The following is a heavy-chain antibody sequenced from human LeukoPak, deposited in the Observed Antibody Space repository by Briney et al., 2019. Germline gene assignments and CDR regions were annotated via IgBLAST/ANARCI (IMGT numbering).Heavy chain of an antibody. CDR1: GGSISSYY. CDR3: AREPHITMVRGIPNAFDI. Sequence: SETLSLTCTVSGGSISSYYWCWIRQPPGKGLEWIGYIYYSGSTNYNPSLKSRVTISVDTSKNQFSLKLSSVTAADTAVYYCAREPHITMVRGIPNAFDIWGQGTMVTVSS. J-gene: IGHJ3*02. CDR2: IYYSGST. V-gene: IGHV4-59*12. D-gene: IGHD3-10*01.